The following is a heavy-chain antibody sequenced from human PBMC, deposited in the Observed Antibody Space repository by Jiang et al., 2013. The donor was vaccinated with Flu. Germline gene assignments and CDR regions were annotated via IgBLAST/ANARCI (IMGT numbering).Heavy chain of an antibody. J-gene: IGHJ4*02. D-gene: IGHD6-19*01. Sequence: QLVESGAEVKKPGASVKVSCKASGYTFTSYYMHWVRQAPGQGLEWMGIINPSGGSTSYAQKFQGRVTMTRDTSTSTVYMELSSLRSEDTAVYYCARDCGKAVAGTGCMDYWGQGTLVTVSS. CDR3: ARDCGKAVAGTGCMDY. CDR2: INPSGGST. CDR1: GYTFTSYY. V-gene: IGHV1-46*03.